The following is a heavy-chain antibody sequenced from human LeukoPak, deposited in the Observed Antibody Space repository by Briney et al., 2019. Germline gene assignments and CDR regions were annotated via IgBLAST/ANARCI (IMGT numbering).Heavy chain of an antibody. CDR2: SHYSGIT. D-gene: IGHD6-6*01. J-gene: IGHJ6*04. V-gene: IGHV4-59*01. Sequence: SETLSLTCTVSGGSISSYYWSWIRQPPGKGLEWIGYSHYSGITNYNPSLKSRVTISVDTSKNQFSLKLSSVTAADTAVYYCARVKKYSSSSGTNYFRMDVWGKGTTVTVSS. CDR3: ARVKKYSSSSGTNYFRMDV. CDR1: GGSISSYY.